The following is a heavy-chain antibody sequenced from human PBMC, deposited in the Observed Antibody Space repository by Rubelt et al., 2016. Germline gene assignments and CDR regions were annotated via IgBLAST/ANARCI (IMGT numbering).Heavy chain of an antibody. Sequence: QVQLQQWGAGLLKPSETLSLTCIVYGGSFDGYHWTWIRQPPGKGLEWIGDSNDSGSTNYNPSIKSRVTISVDTFKNQFSLKLSSVTAADTAVYYCARGYNYGPQYDFWGQGTLVTVSS. D-gene: IGHD5-18*01. CDR1: GGSFDGYH. CDR2: SNDSGST. CDR3: ARGYNYGPQYDF. V-gene: IGHV4-34*01. J-gene: IGHJ4*02.